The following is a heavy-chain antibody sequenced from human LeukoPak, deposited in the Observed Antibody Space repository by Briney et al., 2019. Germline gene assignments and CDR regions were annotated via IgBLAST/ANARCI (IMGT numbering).Heavy chain of an antibody. Sequence: AGGSLRLSCAASGFTFSSYAMSWVRQAPGKGLEWVSAISGSGGSTYYADSVKGRFTISRDNSKNTLYLQMNSLRAEDTAVYYCARVGLRYFDWSPPDYYYYYMDVWGKGTTATVSS. CDR1: GFTFSSYA. J-gene: IGHJ6*03. V-gene: IGHV3-23*01. D-gene: IGHD3-9*01. CDR3: ARVGLRYFDWSPPDYYYYYMDV. CDR2: ISGSGGST.